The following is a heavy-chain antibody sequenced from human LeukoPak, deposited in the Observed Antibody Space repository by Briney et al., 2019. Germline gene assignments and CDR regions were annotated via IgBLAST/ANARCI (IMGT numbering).Heavy chain of an antibody. V-gene: IGHV3-33*06. J-gene: IGHJ3*02. CDR1: GFTFSSYG. Sequence: PGGSLRLSCAASGFTFSSYGMHWVRQAPGKGLEWVAVIWYDGSNKYYADSVKGRFTISRDNSENTLYLQMNSLRAEDTAVYYCAKIEGYDFWSGYYTGILDAFDIWGQGTMVTVSS. CDR3: AKIEGYDFWSGYYTGILDAFDI. CDR2: IWYDGSNK. D-gene: IGHD3-3*01.